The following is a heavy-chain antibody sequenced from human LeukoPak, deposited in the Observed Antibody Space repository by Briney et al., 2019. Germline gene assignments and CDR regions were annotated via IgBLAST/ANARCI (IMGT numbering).Heavy chain of an antibody. J-gene: IGHJ4*02. CDR1: GYSFTSYW. D-gene: IGHD1-1*01. CDR2: IYPGDSDT. Sequence: GESLKISCKGSGYSFTSYWIGWVRQMPGKGLEWMGIIYPGDSDTRYSPSLQGQVTISADKSISTAYLQWSSLNTSATAMYYCARYTDHYYFDYWGQGTLVTVSS. CDR3: ARYTDHYYFDY. V-gene: IGHV5-51*01.